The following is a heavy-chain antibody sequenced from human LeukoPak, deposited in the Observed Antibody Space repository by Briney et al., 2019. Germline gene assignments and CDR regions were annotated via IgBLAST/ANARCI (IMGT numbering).Heavy chain of an antibody. J-gene: IGHJ3*02. D-gene: IGHD3-16*01. CDR1: GYTFTANY. Sequence: ASVKVSCKASGYTFTANYMHWVRQAPGQGLEYMGWINSNSGGANYAQKFHGRVTMTRHTSISTVYMEVSGLTSDDTAVYYCARDLGGNALDIWGQGTVVTVSS. V-gene: IGHV1-2*02. CDR2: INSNSGGA. CDR3: ARDLGGNALDI.